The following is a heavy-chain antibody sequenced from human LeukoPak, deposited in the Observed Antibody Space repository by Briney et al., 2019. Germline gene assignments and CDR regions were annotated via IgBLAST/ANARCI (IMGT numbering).Heavy chain of an antibody. CDR2: ISSSSTI. CDR1: GFTFSSYS. V-gene: IGHV3-48*01. CDR3: ARAAFQDFGVVHPFDY. D-gene: IGHD3-3*01. J-gene: IGHJ4*02. Sequence: GGSLRLSCAASGFTFSSYSMNWVRQAPGKGLEWVSYISSSSTIYYADSVKGRFAISRDNAKNSLYLQMNSLRAEDTAVYYCARAAFQDFGVVHPFDYWGQGTLVTVSS.